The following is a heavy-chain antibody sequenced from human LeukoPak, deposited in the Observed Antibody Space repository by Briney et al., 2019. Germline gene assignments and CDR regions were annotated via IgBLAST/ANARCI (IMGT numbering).Heavy chain of an antibody. CDR2: TSFDGSDN. V-gene: IGHV3-30*04. CDR1: GFTFSSYA. J-gene: IGHJ4*02. Sequence: GRSLRLSCAASGFTFSSYAMHWVRQAPGKGLKWVAVTSFDGSDNHYADSVKGRFTISRDNSKNTLYLQMNSLRPDDTAVYYCARAPGTMIVVDYWGQGTLVTVSS. D-gene: IGHD3-22*01. CDR3: ARAPGTMIVVDY.